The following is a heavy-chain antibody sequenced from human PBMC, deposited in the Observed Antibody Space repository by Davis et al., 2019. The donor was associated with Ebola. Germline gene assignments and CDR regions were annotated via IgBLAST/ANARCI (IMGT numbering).Heavy chain of an antibody. J-gene: IGHJ4*02. Sequence: GESLKISCQTSGYSFTNHWIGWVRQMPGMGLEWMGIIFPGDSDTRYSPSFQGPVTISADKSISTAYLQWSSLKASDSAMYYCVRRPSLAGAPTDYWGQGTLVTVSS. D-gene: IGHD1-26*01. V-gene: IGHV5-51*01. CDR1: GYSFTNHW. CDR3: VRRPSLAGAPTDY. CDR2: IFPGDSDT.